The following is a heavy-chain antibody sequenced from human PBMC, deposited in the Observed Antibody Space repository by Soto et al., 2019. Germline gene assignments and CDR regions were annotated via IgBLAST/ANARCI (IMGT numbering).Heavy chain of an antibody. CDR1: GFTFSRFW. Sequence: HPGGSLRLSCAASGFTFSRFWMNWARQAPGKRLEWVANINEDGSRKDYVDSVKGRFTISRDNVDNSVHLQMNSLRTDDTAVYYCASEYDYGDLNYYYYGMDVWGQGTTVTVSS. D-gene: IGHD4-17*01. CDR3: ASEYDYGDLNYYYYGMDV. J-gene: IGHJ6*02. CDR2: INEDGSRK. V-gene: IGHV3-7*04.